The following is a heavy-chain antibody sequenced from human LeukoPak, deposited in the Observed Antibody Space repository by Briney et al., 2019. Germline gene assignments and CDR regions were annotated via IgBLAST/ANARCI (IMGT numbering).Heavy chain of an antibody. Sequence: PGGSLRLSCDASGFSVTTKYMSWVRQAPGKGLEWVSVIYSGGSTYYADSVKARFTISRDKSKSTVYLQMNNLRAEDTAVYYCATDGGRREVDYWGQGTLVTVSS. J-gene: IGHJ4*02. CDR3: ATDGGRREVDY. V-gene: IGHV3-66*01. CDR2: IYSGGST. D-gene: IGHD3-3*01. CDR1: GFSVTTKY.